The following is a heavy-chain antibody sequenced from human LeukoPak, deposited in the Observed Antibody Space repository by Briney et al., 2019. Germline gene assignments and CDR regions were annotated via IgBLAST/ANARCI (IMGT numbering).Heavy chain of an antibody. J-gene: IGHJ4*02. CDR2: ISYDGSNK. CDR3: ASLGGSDSSGSLGY. D-gene: IGHD3-22*01. V-gene: IGHV3-30*04. Sequence: GGSLRPSCAASGFTFSSYAMHWVRQAPGKGLEWVAVISYDGSNKYYADSVKGRFTISRDNSKNTLYLQMNSLRAEDTAVYYRASLGGSDSSGSLGYWGQGTLVTVSS. CDR1: GFTFSSYA.